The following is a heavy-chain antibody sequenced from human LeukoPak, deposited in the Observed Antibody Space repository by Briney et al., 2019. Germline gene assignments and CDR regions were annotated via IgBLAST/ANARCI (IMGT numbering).Heavy chain of an antibody. D-gene: IGHD5-18*01. Sequence: SETLSLTCDVSGYSISSGYYWGWIRQPPGKGVEGIGSIYHSGSTYYNPSLKSRVTISVDTSKNQFSLKLSSVTAADTAMYYCARWDLRYSSNSWGHGTLVTVSS. V-gene: IGHV4-38-2*01. CDR2: IYHSGST. J-gene: IGHJ5*01. CDR1: GYSISSGYY. CDR3: ARWDLRYSSNS.